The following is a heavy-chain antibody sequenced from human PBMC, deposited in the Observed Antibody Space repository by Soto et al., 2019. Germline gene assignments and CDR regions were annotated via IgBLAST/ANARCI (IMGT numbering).Heavy chain of an antibody. V-gene: IGHV3-30*18. CDR2: ISYDVGVK. D-gene: IGHD3-16*01. CDR3: VKAPTSYTGISPPGY. Sequence: GGSLRLSCAASGFTFSAYAMHWVRQAPGKGLEWVAVISYDVGVKYYADSVKGRFTVSRDNSKNTLFLQMNSLTIEDTAVYYCVKAPTSYTGISPPGYWGQGTLVTVSS. CDR1: GFTFSAYA. J-gene: IGHJ4*02.